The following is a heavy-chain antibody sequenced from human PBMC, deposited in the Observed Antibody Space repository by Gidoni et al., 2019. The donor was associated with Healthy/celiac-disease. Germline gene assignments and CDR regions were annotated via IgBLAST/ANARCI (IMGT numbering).Heavy chain of an antibody. CDR3: AKGGYSSGWHYGMDV. V-gene: IGHV3-23*01. CDR1: GFTFAGYA. D-gene: IGHD6-19*01. Sequence: EVQLLESGGGLVQPGGSLRLSCAASGFTFAGYAMNWVRQAPGKGLEWVSALTGSGGITYYADSVKGRFTVSRDNSKNTLYLQMNSLRAEDTAVYYCAKGGYSSGWHYGMDVWGQGTTVTVSS. CDR2: LTGSGGIT. J-gene: IGHJ6*02.